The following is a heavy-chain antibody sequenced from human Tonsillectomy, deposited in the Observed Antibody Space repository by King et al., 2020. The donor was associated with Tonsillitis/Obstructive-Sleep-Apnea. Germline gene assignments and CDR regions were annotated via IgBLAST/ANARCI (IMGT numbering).Heavy chain of an antibody. D-gene: IGHD4-23*01. J-gene: IGHJ4*02. Sequence: VQLQESGPGLVKPSETLSLTCTVSGGSISSYYWSWIRQPAGKGLEWIGRIYTSGSTNYNPSLKSRVTMSVDTSKNQFSLKLSSVTAADTAVYYCAGTTVVTPGSRTFDYWGQGTLVTVSS. CDR1: GGSISSYY. CDR3: AGTTVVTPGSRTFDY. CDR2: IYTSGST. V-gene: IGHV4-4*07.